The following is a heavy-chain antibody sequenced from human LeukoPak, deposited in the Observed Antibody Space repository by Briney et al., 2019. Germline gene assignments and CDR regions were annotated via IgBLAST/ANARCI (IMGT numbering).Heavy chain of an antibody. CDR3: AKDLGGYYRPFDY. D-gene: IGHD3-22*01. J-gene: IGHJ4*02. CDR1: GFTFSSYA. V-gene: IGHV3-23*01. Sequence: GSLRLSCAASGFTFSSYAMSWVRQAPGKGLEWVSAISGSGSNTYYADSVKGRFTISRDNSKNTLYLQMNSLRAEDTAVYYCAKDLGGYYRPFDYWGQGTLVTVSS. CDR2: ISGSGSNT.